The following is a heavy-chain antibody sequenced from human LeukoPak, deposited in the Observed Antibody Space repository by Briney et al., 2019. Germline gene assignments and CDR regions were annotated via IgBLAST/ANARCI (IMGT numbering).Heavy chain of an antibody. V-gene: IGHV3-74*01. J-gene: IGHJ3*02. D-gene: IGHD3-10*01. CDR3: ARGKMVRGVPDAFDI. CDR1: GFTFSSYW. CDR2: INSDGSST. Sequence: GGSLRLSCAASGFTFSSYWMPWVRQAPGKGLVWVSRINSDGSSTSYADSVKGRFTISRDNAKNTLYLQMNSLRAEDTAVYYCARGKMVRGVPDAFDIWGQGTMVTVSS.